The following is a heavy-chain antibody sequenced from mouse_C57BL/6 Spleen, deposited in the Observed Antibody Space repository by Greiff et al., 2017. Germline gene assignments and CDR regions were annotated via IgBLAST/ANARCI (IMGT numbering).Heavy chain of an antibody. CDR3: ARQGDGHYWDWYFDV. D-gene: IGHD2-3*01. V-gene: IGHV5-6*01. CDR1: GFTFSSYG. J-gene: IGHJ1*03. CDR2: ISSGGSYT. Sequence: VQLKESGGDLVKPGGSLKLSCAASGFTFSSYGMSWVRQTPDKRLEWVATISSGGSYTYYPDSVKGRFTISRDNAKNTLYLQMSSLKSEDTAMYYCARQGDGHYWDWYFDVWGTGTTVTVSS.